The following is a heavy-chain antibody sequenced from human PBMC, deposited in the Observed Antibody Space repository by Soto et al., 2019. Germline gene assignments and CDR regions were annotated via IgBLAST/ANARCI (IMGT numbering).Heavy chain of an antibody. CDR1: GFSFSDSA. D-gene: IGHD4-17*01. Sequence: EVQLVESGGGLVQPGGSLKLSCAASGFSFSDSAVHWVRQASGKGLEWVGRIRSKPKSYATEYGASVKGRFTISRDDSKKMAYLQMSRLKIEDTAVYYCVGDSTTSDYWGQGTLVTVSS. CDR2: IRSKPKSYAT. V-gene: IGHV3-73*01. CDR3: VGDSTTSDY. J-gene: IGHJ4*02.